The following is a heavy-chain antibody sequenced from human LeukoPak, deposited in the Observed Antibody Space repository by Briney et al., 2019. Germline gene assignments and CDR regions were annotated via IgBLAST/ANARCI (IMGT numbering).Heavy chain of an antibody. J-gene: IGHJ4*02. CDR1: GFTFSSYG. Sequence: GGSLRLSCAASGFTFSSYGMHWVRQAPGKGLEGVAVISYDGSNKYYADSVKGRFTISRDNSKSTLYLQMNSLRAEDTAVYYCAKTMVRGVIIYYFDYWGQGTLVTVSS. V-gene: IGHV3-30*18. CDR2: ISYDGSNK. CDR3: AKTMVRGVIIYYFDY. D-gene: IGHD3-10*01.